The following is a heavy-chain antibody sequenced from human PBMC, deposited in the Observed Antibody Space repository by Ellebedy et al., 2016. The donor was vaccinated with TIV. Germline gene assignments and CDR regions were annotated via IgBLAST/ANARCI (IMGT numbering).Heavy chain of an antibody. D-gene: IGHD4-17*01. Sequence: GGSLRLSCVASGFNFSHYSINWVRQAPGKGLEWLSYISSGSGTIYYADSVKGRFTISRDNARNSLFLQMSSLRDEDTAVYFCARPPIDYGDFFNYYYGLDVWGQGTTVTVSS. CDR2: ISSGSGTI. CDR3: ARPPIDYGDFFNYYYGLDV. CDR1: GFNFSHYS. J-gene: IGHJ6*02. V-gene: IGHV3-48*02.